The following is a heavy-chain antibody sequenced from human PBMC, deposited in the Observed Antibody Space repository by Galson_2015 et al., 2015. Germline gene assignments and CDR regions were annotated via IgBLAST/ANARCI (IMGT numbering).Heavy chain of an antibody. Sequence: SLRLSCAASGFTFSSYSMNWVRQAPGKGLEWVSSISSSSSYIYYADSVKGRFTISRDSAKNSLYLQMNSLRAEDTAVYYCARDKYAAALDPTDGNHQDVWGTGTTVTVSS. V-gene: IGHV3-21*01. CDR1: GFTFSSYS. CDR2: ISSSSSYI. D-gene: IGHD1-14*01. J-gene: IGHJ6*04. CDR3: ARDKYAAALDPTDGNHQDV.